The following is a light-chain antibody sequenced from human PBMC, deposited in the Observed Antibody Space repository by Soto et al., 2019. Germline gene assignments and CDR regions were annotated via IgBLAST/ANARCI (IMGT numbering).Light chain of an antibody. CDR2: SAA. V-gene: IGKV1-27*01. CDR1: QDISVY. CDR3: QKFNTDPLT. J-gene: IGKJ5*01. Sequence: DIQMTQSPSSLSASVGDRVTITCRASQDISVYLAWYQQKPGKVPKLLLYSAATLHSGFPSRFSGSGSGTDFTLTIISLQPEDVATYYFQKFNTDPLTFGQGTRLEIK.